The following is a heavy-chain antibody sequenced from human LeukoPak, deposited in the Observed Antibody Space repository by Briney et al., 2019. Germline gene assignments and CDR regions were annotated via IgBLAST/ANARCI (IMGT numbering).Heavy chain of an antibody. CDR1: GFTFSSYG. CDR2: IRYDGSNK. J-gene: IGHJ4*02. V-gene: IGHV3-30*02. Sequence: QPGGSLRLSCAASGFTFSSYGMHWVRQAPGKGLEWVAFIRYDGSNKYYADSVKGRFTISRDNSKNTLYLQMSSLRAEDTAVYYCARDPFYGGADFDYWGQGTLVTVSS. D-gene: IGHD2/OR15-2a*01. CDR3: ARDPFYGGADFDY.